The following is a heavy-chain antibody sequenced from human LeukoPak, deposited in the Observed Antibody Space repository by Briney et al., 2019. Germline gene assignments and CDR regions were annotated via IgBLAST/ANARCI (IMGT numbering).Heavy chain of an antibody. Sequence: GASVKVFCKASGYTFTSYDINWVRQATGQGLELMGWMNPYSGNTGYAQKFQGRVTITRNTSISTAYMELSSLRSEDTAVYYCARGMAAAGTGFYYYYYYYMDVWGKGTTVTVSS. J-gene: IGHJ6*03. CDR3: ARGMAAAGTGFYYYYYYYMDV. V-gene: IGHV1-8*03. CDR1: GYTFTSYD. D-gene: IGHD6-13*01. CDR2: MNPYSGNT.